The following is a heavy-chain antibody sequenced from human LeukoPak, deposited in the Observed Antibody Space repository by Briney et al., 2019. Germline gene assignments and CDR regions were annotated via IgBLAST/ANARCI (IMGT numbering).Heavy chain of an antibody. CDR2: IYYSGST. D-gene: IGHD1-7*01. Sequence: PSETLSLTCTVSGGSISSYYWSWIRQPPGKGLEWIGYIYYSGSTNYNPSLKSRVTISVDTSKNQFSLKLSSVTAADTAVYYCARGGVELELYFDYWGQGTLVTASS. CDR3: ARGGVELELYFDY. J-gene: IGHJ4*02. V-gene: IGHV4-59*01. CDR1: GGSISSYY.